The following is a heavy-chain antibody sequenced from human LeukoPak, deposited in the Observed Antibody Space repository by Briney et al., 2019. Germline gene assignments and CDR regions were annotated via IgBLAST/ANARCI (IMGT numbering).Heavy chain of an antibody. CDR2: IWHDGSHE. V-gene: IGHV3-33*01. Sequence: GGSLRLSCSASGFSFNSYGMHWVRQAPGKGLEWVAVIWHDGSHEYYADSEKGRFTISRDNSKNTLYLQMNSLRAEDTAVYYCASGSGSYFPGYWGQGTLVTVSS. D-gene: IGHD3-10*01. J-gene: IGHJ4*02. CDR3: ASGSGSYFPGY. CDR1: GFSFNSYG.